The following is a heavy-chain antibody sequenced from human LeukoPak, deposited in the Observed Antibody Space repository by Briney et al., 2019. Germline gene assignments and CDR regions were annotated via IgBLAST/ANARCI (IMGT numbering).Heavy chain of an antibody. CDR2: ISYDGSNK. J-gene: IGHJ4*02. Sequence: GGSLRLSCAASGFTFSSYAMHWVRQAPGKGLEWVAVISYDGSNKYYADSVKGRFTISRDNSKNTLYLQMNSLRAGDTAVYYCARVQVPAYYFDYWGQGTLVTVSS. V-gene: IGHV3-30-3*01. D-gene: IGHD2-2*01. CDR1: GFTFSSYA. CDR3: ARVQVPAYYFDY.